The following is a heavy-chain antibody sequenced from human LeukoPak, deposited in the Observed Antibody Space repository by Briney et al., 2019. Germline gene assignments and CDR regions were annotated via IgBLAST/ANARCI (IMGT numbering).Heavy chain of an antibody. Sequence: GWSLRLSCVASGFTFTSYGMTWVRQAPGKGLEGVSSISGNGGATFYADSVKGRFTISRDNSKNTLSLQMNSLRAEDTAVYYCGKILTAGGTDYWGQGTLVTVSS. CDR3: GKILTAGGTDY. V-gene: IGHV3-23*01. CDR1: GFTFTSYG. CDR2: ISGNGGAT. J-gene: IGHJ4*02. D-gene: IGHD6-13*01.